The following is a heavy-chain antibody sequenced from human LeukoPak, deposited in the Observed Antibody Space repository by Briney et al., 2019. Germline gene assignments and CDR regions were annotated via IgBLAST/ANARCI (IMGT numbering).Heavy chain of an antibody. V-gene: IGHV5-51*01. Sequence: GESLKISCKGSGYSFSSYWIGWVRQMPGKGLEWMGIIYPGDSDTRYSPSFQGQVTISADKSINTAYLQWSSLKASDTAMSYCARRRSSSWLDYWGQGTLVTVSS. J-gene: IGHJ4*02. CDR3: ARRRSSSWLDY. CDR1: GYSFSSYW. CDR2: IYPGDSDT. D-gene: IGHD6-13*01.